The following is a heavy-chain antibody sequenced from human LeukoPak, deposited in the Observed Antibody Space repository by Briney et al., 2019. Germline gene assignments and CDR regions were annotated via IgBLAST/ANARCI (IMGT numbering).Heavy chain of an antibody. D-gene: IGHD3-16*01. V-gene: IGHV3-21*04. CDR3: AKDRLAELNRDDY. J-gene: IGHJ4*02. CDR2: ISSSSSYI. Sequence: GGSLRLSCAASGFTFSSYSMNWVRQAPGKGLEWVSSISSSSSYIYYADSVKGRFTISRDNAKNSLYLQMNSLRAEDTAVYYCAKDRLAELNRDDYWGQGTLVTVSS. CDR1: GFTFSSYS.